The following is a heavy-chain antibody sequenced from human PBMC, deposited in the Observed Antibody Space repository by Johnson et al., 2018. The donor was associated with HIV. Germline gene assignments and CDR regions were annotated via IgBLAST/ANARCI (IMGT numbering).Heavy chain of an antibody. D-gene: IGHD1-26*01. CDR1: GFTFSSYA. V-gene: IGHV3-66*01. J-gene: IGHJ3*02. CDR3: ARGGGSLPDAFDI. Sequence: VQLVESGGGLVQPGGSLRLSCAASGFTFSSYAMSWVRQAPGKGLEWVSVIYSGGSTYYADSVKGRFTISRDNSKNTLYLQMNSLRAEDTAVYYCARGGGSLPDAFDIWGQGTMVTVSS. CDR2: IYSGGST.